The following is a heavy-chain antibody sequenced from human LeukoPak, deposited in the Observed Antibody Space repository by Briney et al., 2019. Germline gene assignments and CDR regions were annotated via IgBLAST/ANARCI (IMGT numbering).Heavy chain of an antibody. CDR2: ISSSSSYI. CDR1: GFTFSSYS. V-gene: IGHV3-21*01. Sequence: PGGSLRLSCAASGFTFSSYSMNWVRQAPGKGLEWVSSISSSSSYIYYADSVKGRFTISRDNAKNSLYLQMNSLRAEDTAVYYCARPYLEYSSSPNAFDIWGQGTMVTVSS. J-gene: IGHJ3*02. CDR3: ARPYLEYSSSPNAFDI. D-gene: IGHD6-6*01.